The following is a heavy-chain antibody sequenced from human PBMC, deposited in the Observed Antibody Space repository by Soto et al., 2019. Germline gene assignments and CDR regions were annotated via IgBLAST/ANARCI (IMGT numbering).Heavy chain of an antibody. V-gene: IGHV3-21*06. CDR3: ATNYYDNSGYFLYYFDS. CDR2: MSTSNSYL. CDR1: GFTFSSYS. J-gene: IGHJ4*02. D-gene: IGHD3-22*01. Sequence: GGSLRLSCAASGFTFSSYSMYWVRQAPGKGLEWVSSMSTSNSYLYYADSVKGRFTISRDNAKNSVYLQMNSLRAEDTAVYYCATNYYDNSGYFLYYFDSWGQGTLVTVSS.